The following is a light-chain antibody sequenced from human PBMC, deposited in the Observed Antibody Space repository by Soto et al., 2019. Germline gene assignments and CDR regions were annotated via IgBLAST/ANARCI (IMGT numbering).Light chain of an antibody. V-gene: IGKV3-20*01. CDR2: GAS. J-gene: IGKJ4*01. Sequence: EMVLTQSPGTLSLSPGERASLSCRASQTVSSSYLAWYQQKPGQAPRLLIYGASSRATGIPDRFSGSGSGTDATLTINRLEPEDFAVYYCQQYGSSPTFGGGTKVDIK. CDR1: QTVSSSY. CDR3: QQYGSSPT.